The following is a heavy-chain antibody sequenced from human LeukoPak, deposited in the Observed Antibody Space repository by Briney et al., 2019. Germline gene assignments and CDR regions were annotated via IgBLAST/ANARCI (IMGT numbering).Heavy chain of an antibody. V-gene: IGHV3-33*01. D-gene: IGHD3-22*01. J-gene: IGHJ4*02. CDR1: GFTFSSYG. CDR3: ARQIAYYYDSSGYYTTDY. CDR2: IYYDGSDK. Sequence: GGSLRPSCAASGFTFSSYGMHWVRQAPGKGLEWVAIIYYDGSDKYYADSVKGRFTISRDNSKDTLYLQMNSLRAEDTAVYYCARQIAYYYDSSGYYTTDYWGQGTLVTVSS.